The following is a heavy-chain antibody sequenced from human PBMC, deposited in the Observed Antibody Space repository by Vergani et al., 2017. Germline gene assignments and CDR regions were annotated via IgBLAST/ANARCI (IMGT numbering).Heavy chain of an antibody. V-gene: IGHV1-69*13. Sequence: QVQLEQSGAEVKSPGSSVKISCKASGGSFTTYAMSWVRQAPGQGLEWMGRFVPIFNKPYYAQKFQGRVTFAADESTNTAYMELNSLRSEDTAVYYCANEIIEAACTGSWFDSWGQGTLVTVSS. D-gene: IGHD2-8*01. J-gene: IGHJ5*01. CDR3: ANEIIEAACTGSWFDS. CDR2: FVPIFNKP. CDR1: GGSFTTYA.